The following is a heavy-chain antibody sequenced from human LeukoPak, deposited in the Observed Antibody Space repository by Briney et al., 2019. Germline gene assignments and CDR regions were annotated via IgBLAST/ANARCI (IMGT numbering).Heavy chain of an antibody. CDR2: IKQDGSEK. V-gene: IGHV3-7*01. J-gene: IGHJ4*02. CDR1: GFTFSSYC. Sequence: PGGSLRLSCAASGFTFSSYCMSWVRQAPGKGLEWVANIKQDGSEKYYVDSVKGRFTISRDNAKKSLYLQMNSLRVEDTAVYYCAWEVLGVIGPADYWGQGTLVTVSS. CDR3: AWEVLGVIGPADY. D-gene: IGHD3-10*01.